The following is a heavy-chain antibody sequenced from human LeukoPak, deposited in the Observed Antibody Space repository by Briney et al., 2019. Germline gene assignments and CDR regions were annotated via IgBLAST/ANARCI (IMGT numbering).Heavy chain of an antibody. J-gene: IGHJ4*02. V-gene: IGHV4-59*11. CDR3: ARASGGLDFDY. CDR2: IYYSGST. Sequence: SETLSLTCTVSGGSISSHYWSWIRQPPGKGLEWIGYIYYSGSTNYNPSLKSRVTISVDTSKNQFSLKLSSVTAADTAVYYCARASGGLDFDYWGQGTLVTVSS. D-gene: IGHD2-15*01. CDR1: GGSISSHY.